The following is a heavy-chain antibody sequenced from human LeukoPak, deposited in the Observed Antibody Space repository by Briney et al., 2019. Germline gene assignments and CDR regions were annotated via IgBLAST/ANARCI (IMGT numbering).Heavy chain of an antibody. D-gene: IGHD3-16*01. Sequence: GGSLRLSCAASGFTFSSYWMSWVRQAPGEGLEWVANIKQDGSEKYYVDSVKGRFTISRDNAKNSLYLQMNSLRAEDTAVYYCARVRYYDYVWGSRHYYFDYWGQGTLVTVSS. CDR3: ARVRYYDYVWGSRHYYFDY. CDR2: IKQDGSEK. CDR1: GFTFSSYW. J-gene: IGHJ4*02. V-gene: IGHV3-7*01.